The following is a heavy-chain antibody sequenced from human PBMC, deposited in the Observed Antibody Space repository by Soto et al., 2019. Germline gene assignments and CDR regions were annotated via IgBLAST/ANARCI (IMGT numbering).Heavy chain of an antibody. CDR3: ARGTTLNVVPDAFDI. V-gene: IGHV4-38-2*02. Sequence: SETLSLTCTVTGYSISSGYYWAWIRQPPGKGLEWIGYIYHAGNTYYNPSLKSRVTISVDTSKNQISLRLNSLTAADTAVYYCARGTTLNVVPDAFDIWGQGTMVTVSS. J-gene: IGHJ3*02. CDR1: GYSISSGYY. CDR2: IYHAGNT. D-gene: IGHD4-17*01.